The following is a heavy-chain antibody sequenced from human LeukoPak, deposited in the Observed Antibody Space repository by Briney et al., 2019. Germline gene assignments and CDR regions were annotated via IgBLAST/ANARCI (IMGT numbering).Heavy chain of an antibody. J-gene: IGHJ5*02. CDR2: ISSSSSYI. Sequence: GGSLRLSCAASGFTFSSYSMNWVRQAPGKGLEWVSSISSSSSYIHYADSVKGRFTISRDNAKNSLYLQMNSLRAEDTAVYYCARDEVVGARGGWFDPWGQGTLVTVSS. CDR3: ARDEVVGARGGWFDP. CDR1: GFTFSSYS. V-gene: IGHV3-21*01. D-gene: IGHD1-26*01.